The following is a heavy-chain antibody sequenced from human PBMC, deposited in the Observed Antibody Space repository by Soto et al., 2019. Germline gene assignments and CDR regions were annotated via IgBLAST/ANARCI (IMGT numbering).Heavy chain of an antibody. CDR3: AVYSSSSHYYYGMDV. Sequence: LSLTCTVSGGSISSSSYYWGWIRQPPGKGLEWIGSIYYSGSTYYNPSLKSRVTISVDTSKNQFSLKLSSVTAADTAVYYCAVYSSSSHYYYGMDVWGQGTTVTVSS. V-gene: IGHV4-39*01. CDR2: IYYSGST. D-gene: IGHD6-6*01. CDR1: GGSISSSSYY. J-gene: IGHJ6*02.